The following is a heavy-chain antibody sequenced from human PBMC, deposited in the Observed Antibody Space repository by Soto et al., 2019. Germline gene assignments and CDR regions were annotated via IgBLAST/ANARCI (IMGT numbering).Heavy chain of an antibody. CDR3: ARDSRGGAARRPTFYY. Sequence: GGSLRLSCVGSGFTFSSFEMNWVRQTPGKGLEWLSYIGRSGETIYYADSVKGRFTISRDNAKSSLFLQMNGLRDEDTGIYYCARDSRGGAARRPTFYYWGRGTLVTGS. V-gene: IGHV3-48*03. J-gene: IGHJ4*02. D-gene: IGHD6-6*01. CDR1: GFTFSSFE. CDR2: IGRSGETI.